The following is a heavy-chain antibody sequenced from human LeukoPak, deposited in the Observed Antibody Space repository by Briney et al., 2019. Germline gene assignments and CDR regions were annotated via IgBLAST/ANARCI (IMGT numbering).Heavy chain of an antibody. Sequence: ASVKVSCKASGYTFTCYYMHWVRQAPGQGLEWMGWINPNSGGTNYAQKFQGRVTMTRDTSISTAYMELSRLRSDDTAVYYCARGLVRYGSGSYYRSFDYWGQGTLVTVSS. CDR1: GYTFTCYY. J-gene: IGHJ4*02. D-gene: IGHD3-10*01. CDR3: ARGLVRYGSGSYYRSFDY. CDR2: INPNSGGT. V-gene: IGHV1-2*02.